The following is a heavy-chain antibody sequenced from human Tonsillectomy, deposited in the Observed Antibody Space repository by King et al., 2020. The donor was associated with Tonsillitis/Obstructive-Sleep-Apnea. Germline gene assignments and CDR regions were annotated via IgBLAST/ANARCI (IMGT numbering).Heavy chain of an antibody. D-gene: IGHD3-22*01. Sequence: VQLQQWGAGLLKPSETLSLTCAVYGGSFSGYYWSWIRQPPGKGLEWIGEINHSGSTNYNPSLKSRVTISVDTSKNQFSLKLSSVTAADTAVSYCASATYYYDSSGYKAVWFDPWGQGTLVTVSS. CDR3: ASATYYYDSSGYKAVWFDP. CDR1: GGSFSGYY. V-gene: IGHV4-34*01. CDR2: INHSGST. J-gene: IGHJ5*02.